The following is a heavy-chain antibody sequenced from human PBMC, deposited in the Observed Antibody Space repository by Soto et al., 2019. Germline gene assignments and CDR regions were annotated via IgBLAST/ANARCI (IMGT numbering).Heavy chain of an antibody. V-gene: IGHV3-33*06. CDR3: VKERAPFDAFDI. CDR2: IWSNGINK. CDR1: GFRFSAFG. J-gene: IGHJ3*02. Sequence: PGGSLRLSCAASGFRFSAFGMHWVRQAPGKGLEWVAVIWSNGINKYYADSVRGRFTLSRDNSKNTLDLQMSSLRAEDTALYYCVKERAPFDAFDIWGLGTMVTVSS.